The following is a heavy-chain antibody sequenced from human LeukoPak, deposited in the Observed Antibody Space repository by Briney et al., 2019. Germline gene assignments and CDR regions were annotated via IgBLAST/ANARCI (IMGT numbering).Heavy chain of an antibody. D-gene: IGHD3-10*01. V-gene: IGHV3-74*01. Sequence: GGSLRLSCAASGFSFSSYWMHWVRQAPGKGLVWVSRINSDGSSTSYADSVKGRFTISRDNAKNTLYLQMNSLRDEDTAVYYCAKESLYYYGSGSYWPADYFDYWGQGTLVTVSS. CDR1: GFSFSSYW. J-gene: IGHJ4*02. CDR2: INSDGSST. CDR3: AKESLYYYGSGSYWPADYFDY.